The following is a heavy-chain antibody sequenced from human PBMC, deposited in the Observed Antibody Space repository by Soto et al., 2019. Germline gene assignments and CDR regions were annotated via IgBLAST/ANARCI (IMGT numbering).Heavy chain of an antibody. CDR1: GYTFTSYD. J-gene: IGHJ5*02. Sequence: ASVKVSCKASGYTFTSYDINWVRQATGQGLEWMGWMNPNSGNTGYAQKFQGRVAMTRNTSISTAYMELSSLRSEDTAVYYCARFRTYYYGSGSYSRFDPWGQGTLVTVSS. D-gene: IGHD3-10*01. CDR2: MNPNSGNT. V-gene: IGHV1-8*01. CDR3: ARFRTYYYGSGSYSRFDP.